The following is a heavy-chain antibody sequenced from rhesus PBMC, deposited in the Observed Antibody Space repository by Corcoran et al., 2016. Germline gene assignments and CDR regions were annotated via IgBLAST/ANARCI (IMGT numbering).Heavy chain of an antibody. D-gene: IGHD5-42*01. Sequence: EVQLVESGGGLVQPGGSLRLSCAASGFTFSIYGMSWVRQAPGKGRGWVSSISSAPSYIYNAASGKGRFTISRDNAKNSLSLQMNSLRAEDTAVYYCTSGGGYSTLDYWGQGVLVTVSS. J-gene: IGHJ4*01. CDR1: GFTFSIYG. V-gene: IGHV3S16*01. CDR2: ISSAPSYI. CDR3: TSGGGYSTLDY.